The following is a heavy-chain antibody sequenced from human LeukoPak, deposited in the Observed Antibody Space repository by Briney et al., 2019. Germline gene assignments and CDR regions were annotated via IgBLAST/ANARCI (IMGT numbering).Heavy chain of an antibody. Sequence: PSETLSLTCTVSGGSISSYYWSWIRRPPGKGLEWIGYIYYSGSTNYNPSLKSRVTISVDTSKNQFSLKLSSVTAADTAVYYCARGKVVVPAAIQYWGQGTLVTVSS. J-gene: IGHJ4*02. D-gene: IGHD2-2*01. CDR2: IYYSGST. CDR1: GGSISSYY. CDR3: ARGKVVVPAAIQY. V-gene: IGHV4-59*01.